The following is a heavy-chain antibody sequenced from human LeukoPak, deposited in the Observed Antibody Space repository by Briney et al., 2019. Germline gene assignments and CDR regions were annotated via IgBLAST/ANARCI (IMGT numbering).Heavy chain of an antibody. CDR1: GFTFSSYG. J-gene: IGHJ4*02. CDR2: IWYDGSNK. V-gene: IGHV3-33*06. CDR3: AKDPNYYDSSGYYAY. D-gene: IGHD3-22*01. Sequence: GRSLRLSCAASGFTFSSYGMHWVRQAPGKGLEWVAVIWYDGSNKYYADSVKGRFTISRDNSKNTLYLQMNSLRAEDTAVYYCAKDPNYYDSSGYYAYWGQGTLVTVSS.